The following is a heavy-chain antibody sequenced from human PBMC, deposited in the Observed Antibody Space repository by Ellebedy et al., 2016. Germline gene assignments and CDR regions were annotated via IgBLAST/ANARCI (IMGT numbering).Heavy chain of an antibody. CDR2: IYSGGST. Sequence: GESLKISXTASGFTLSVYSMSWVRQAPGEGLEWVSIIYSGGSTYYADSVKGRFTISRDNSKNTLFLQMNSLRAEDTAVYYCARVWTPASGSQRAMDYWGRGTLVTVSS. D-gene: IGHD1-26*01. J-gene: IGHJ4*02. CDR3: ARVWTPASGSQRAMDY. V-gene: IGHV3-53*01. CDR1: GFTLSVYS.